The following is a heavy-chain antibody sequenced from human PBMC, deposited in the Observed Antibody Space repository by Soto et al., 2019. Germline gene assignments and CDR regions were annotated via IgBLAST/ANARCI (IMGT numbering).Heavy chain of an antibody. CDR1: GFTFGDLA. Sequence: GGSLRLSCAASGFTFGDLAMHWVRQAPGKGLEWVAFISYDGSNSYYADSVKGRFTISRDNSKNTLYLQVNSLRAEDTAVYYCARDSYGMDVWGQGTTVTVSS. CDR2: ISYDGSNS. CDR3: ARDSYGMDV. J-gene: IGHJ6*02. V-gene: IGHV3-30-3*01.